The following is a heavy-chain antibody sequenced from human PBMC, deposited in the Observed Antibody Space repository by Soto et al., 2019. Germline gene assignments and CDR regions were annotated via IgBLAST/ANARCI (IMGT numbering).Heavy chain of an antibody. Sequence: ESGGGVVQPGRSLRLSCAASGFTFSSYGMHWVRQAPGKGLEWVAVISYDGSNKYYADSVKGRFTISRDNSKNTLYLQMNSLRAEDTAVYYCAKGRRQQLVTLNYYYYGMDVWGQGTTVTVSS. CDR2: ISYDGSNK. CDR1: GFTFSSYG. D-gene: IGHD6-13*01. J-gene: IGHJ6*02. V-gene: IGHV3-30*18. CDR3: AKGRRQQLVTLNYYYYGMDV.